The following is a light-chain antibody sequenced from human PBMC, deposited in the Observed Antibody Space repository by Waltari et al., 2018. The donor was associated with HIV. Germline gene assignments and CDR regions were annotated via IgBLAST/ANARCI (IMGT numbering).Light chain of an antibody. CDR2: GSS. V-gene: IGKV3-20*01. CDR1: QSVISSY. J-gene: IGKJ2*01. CDR3: QQYGSSSYT. Sequence: IVLTQSPGPLSLSPGERATPACRASQSVISSYLAWYQQKPGQAPRLLISGSSSRATGISDRFSGSGSGTDFTLTISRLEPEDFAVYYCQQYGSSSYTFGQGTKLEIK.